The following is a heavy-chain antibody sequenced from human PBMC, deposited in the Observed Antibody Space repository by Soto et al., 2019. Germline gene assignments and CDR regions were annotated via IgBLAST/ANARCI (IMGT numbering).Heavy chain of an antibody. CDR3: TTGPGGYCTNGVCYGVVGWYFDL. V-gene: IGHV3-15*01. D-gene: IGHD2-8*01. CDR2: IKSKTDGGTT. J-gene: IGHJ2*01. Sequence: GGSLRLSCAASGFTFSNAWMSWVRQAPGKGLEWVGRIKSKTDGGTTDYAAPVKGRFTISRDDTKNTLYLQMNSLKTEDTAVYYCTTGPGGYCTNGVCYGVVGWYFDLWGRGTLVTVSS. CDR1: GFTFSNAW.